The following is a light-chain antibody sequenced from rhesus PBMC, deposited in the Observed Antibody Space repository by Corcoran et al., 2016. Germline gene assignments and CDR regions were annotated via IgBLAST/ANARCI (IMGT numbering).Light chain of an antibody. CDR3: QHYYHNPYS. V-gene: IGKV1S12*01. J-gene: IGKJ2*01. CDR2: AAS. CDR1: QNIYSN. Sequence: DIQMTQSPSALSASVGDRVTISCRASQNIYSNLAWYQQKPGKAPKLLIYAASSLQTGIPSRFSVSGYGTDFSLTISSLQPEDSAAYVCQHYYHNPYSFGQGTKVEIK.